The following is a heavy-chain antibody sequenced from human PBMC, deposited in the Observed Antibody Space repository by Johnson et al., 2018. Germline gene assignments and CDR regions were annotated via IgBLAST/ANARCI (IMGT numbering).Heavy chain of an antibody. V-gene: IGHV3-9*01. D-gene: IGHD1-26*01. CDR1: GFRFDDYA. Sequence: VQLQESGGGLVQPGWSLRLSCAASGFRFDDYAMHWVRQVPGKGLEWVSGITWRSNLIGYADSVKGRFTISRDNAKHSLYLQMNSLRVEDTALYYCAKDGGGATDFYFFDYWGQGTLVTVSA. CDR3: AKDGGGATDFYFFDY. J-gene: IGHJ4*02. CDR2: ITWRSNLI.